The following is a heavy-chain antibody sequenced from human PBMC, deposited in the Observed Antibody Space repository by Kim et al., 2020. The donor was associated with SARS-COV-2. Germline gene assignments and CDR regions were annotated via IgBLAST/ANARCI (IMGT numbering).Heavy chain of an antibody. CDR3: TTDAHEEMWYFDY. CDR2: IKSKTDGGTT. J-gene: IGHJ4*02. V-gene: IGHV3-15*01. D-gene: IGHD2-21*01. Sequence: GGSLRLSCAASGFTFSNAWMSWVRQAPGKGLEWVGRIKSKTDGGTTDYDAPVKGRFTISRDDSKNTLYLQMNSLKTEDTAVYYCTTDAHEEMWYFDYWGQGTLVTVSS. CDR1: GFTFSNAW.